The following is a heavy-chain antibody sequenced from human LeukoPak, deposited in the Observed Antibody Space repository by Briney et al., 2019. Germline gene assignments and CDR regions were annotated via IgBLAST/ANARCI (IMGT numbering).Heavy chain of an antibody. CDR3: ARIMGHFDF. CDR2: IYYSGST. CDR1: GGSISSYY. Sequence: SETLSLTCTVSGGSISSYYWTWIRQPPGKGLEWIGYIYYSGSTDYNPSLKSRVTISVDTSKNQFSLKLTSVAAADTAVYYRARIMGHFDFWGQGTLVTVSS. V-gene: IGHV4-59*13. J-gene: IGHJ4*02. D-gene: IGHD1-26*01.